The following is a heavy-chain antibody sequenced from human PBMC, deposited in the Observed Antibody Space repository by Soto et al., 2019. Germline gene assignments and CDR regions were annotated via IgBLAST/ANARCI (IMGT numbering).Heavy chain of an antibody. CDR3: ARVDTAMVTGFDY. CDR2: IYYSGST. CDR1: GGSISSYY. Sequence: QVQLQESGPGLVKPSETLSLTCTVSGGSISSYYWSWIRQPPGKGLEWIGYIYYSGSTNYNPSLKSRVTISVDTSKNQCSLKLSSVTAADTAVYYCARVDTAMVTGFDYWGQGTLVTVSS. V-gene: IGHV4-59*01. J-gene: IGHJ4*02. D-gene: IGHD5-18*01.